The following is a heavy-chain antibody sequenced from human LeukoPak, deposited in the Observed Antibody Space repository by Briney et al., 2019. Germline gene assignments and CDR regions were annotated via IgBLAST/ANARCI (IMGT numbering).Heavy chain of an antibody. Sequence: GGSLRLSCAASGFTFSSYAMHWVRQAPGKGLEWVAVISYDGSNKYYADSVKGRFTISRDNSKNTLYLQMNSLRAEDTAVYNCARAFLDIVVVPAADYYYYGMDVWGQGTTVTVSS. V-gene: IGHV3-30-3*01. CDR1: GFTFSSYA. D-gene: IGHD2-2*03. J-gene: IGHJ6*02. CDR3: ARAFLDIVVVPAADYYYYGMDV. CDR2: ISYDGSNK.